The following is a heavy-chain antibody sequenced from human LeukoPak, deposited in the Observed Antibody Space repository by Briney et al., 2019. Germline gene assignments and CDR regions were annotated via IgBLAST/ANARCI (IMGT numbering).Heavy chain of an antibody. CDR2: ITGSGGAT. V-gene: IGHV3-23*01. CDR1: GFTFCVDA. Sequence: GGSLRLSSAASGFTFCVDAVGCVPDGPGGGVGCVLAITGSGGATYYAPPVRGQFTIPRDNPKTTLYLKMSSLRAQDTAAYYCAKDRALYYDSNGYYWGYYFDSWGQGILVTVST. D-gene: IGHD3-22*01. J-gene: IGHJ4*02. CDR3: AKDRALYYDSNGYYWGYYFDS.